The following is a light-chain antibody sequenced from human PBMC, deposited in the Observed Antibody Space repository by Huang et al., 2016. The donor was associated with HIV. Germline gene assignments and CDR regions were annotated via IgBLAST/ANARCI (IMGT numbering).Light chain of an antibody. CDR2: DTS. CDR1: QSVSSH. CDR3: QQRSNWPPWT. Sequence: EIVLTQSPATLYLSPGERATLSCRASQSVSSHLAWYPKKPGQAPRLLIYDTSSRATGLPARFRGSGSWTDFTLTISSLEPEDVAVYYCQQRSNWPPWTFGQGTKVEIK. J-gene: IGKJ1*01. V-gene: IGKV3-11*01.